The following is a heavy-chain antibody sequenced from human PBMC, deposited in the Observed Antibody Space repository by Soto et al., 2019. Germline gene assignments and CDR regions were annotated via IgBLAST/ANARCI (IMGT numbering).Heavy chain of an antibody. CDR3: AKVGSYDSSGYCQN. V-gene: IGHV3-23*01. Sequence: GGSLRLSCAASGFTFSSYAMSWVRQDPGKGLEWVSIISGSGGSTYYADSVKGRFTISRDNSKTTLYLQMNSLRAEDTAVYYCAKVGSYDSSGYCQNWGQRTLVTVSS. D-gene: IGHD3-22*01. CDR2: ISGSGGST. J-gene: IGHJ4*02. CDR1: GFTFSSYA.